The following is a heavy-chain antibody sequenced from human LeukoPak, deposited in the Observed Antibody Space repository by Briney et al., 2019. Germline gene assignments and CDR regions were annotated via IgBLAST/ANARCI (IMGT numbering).Heavy chain of an antibody. V-gene: IGHV3-74*01. D-gene: IGHD3-10*01. J-gene: IGHJ5*02. CDR1: GFTFRSYW. CDR2: IDSGGSST. Sequence: GGSLRLSCAASGFTFRSYWMYWVRQAPGKGLVGVSRIDSGGSSTIYADSVKGRFTISRDNAKNMLYLQMNSLRVGDTAVYYCARDTGTWGQGALVTVSS. CDR3: ARDTGT.